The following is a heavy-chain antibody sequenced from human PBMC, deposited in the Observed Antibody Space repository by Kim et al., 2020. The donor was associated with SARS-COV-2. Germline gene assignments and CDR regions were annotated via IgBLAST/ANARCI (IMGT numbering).Heavy chain of an antibody. V-gene: IGHV3-23*01. CDR3: AKGRYTGMFTY. Sequence: STYYAGSVKVRFTISRDSSKYTLYLQVNSLRADDTAVYYCAKGRYTGMFTYWGQGTLVTVSS. D-gene: IGHD1-26*01. CDR2: ST. J-gene: IGHJ4*02.